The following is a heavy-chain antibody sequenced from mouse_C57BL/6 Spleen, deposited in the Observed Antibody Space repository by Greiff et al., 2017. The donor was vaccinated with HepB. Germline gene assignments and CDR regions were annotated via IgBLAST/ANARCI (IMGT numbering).Heavy chain of an antibody. CDR1: GYTFTSYG. Sequence: QVQLKESGAELARPGASVKLSCKASGYTFTSYGISWVKQSTGQGLEWIGEIYPRSGNTYYNEKFKGKATLTADKSSSTAYMELRSLTSEDSAVYFCARSKLSDFDVWGTGTTVTVSS. CDR2: IYPRSGNT. D-gene: IGHD1-1*02. J-gene: IGHJ1*03. CDR3: ARSKLSDFDV. V-gene: IGHV1-81*01.